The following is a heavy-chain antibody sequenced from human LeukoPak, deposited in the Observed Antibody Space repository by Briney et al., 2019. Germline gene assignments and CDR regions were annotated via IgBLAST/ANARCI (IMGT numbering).Heavy chain of an antibody. CDR2: INPNSGGT. J-gene: IGHJ4*02. D-gene: IGHD2-2*01. CDR1: GYTFTGYY. CDR3: ARGYCSSTSCQVDY. Sequence: ASVKVSCKASGYTFTGYYMHWVRQAPGQGLEWMGWINPNSGGTNYAQKFQGRVTMTRDTSISTAYMELSRLRSDDTAVYYCARGYCSSTSCQVDYWGQGTLVAVSS. V-gene: IGHV1-2*02.